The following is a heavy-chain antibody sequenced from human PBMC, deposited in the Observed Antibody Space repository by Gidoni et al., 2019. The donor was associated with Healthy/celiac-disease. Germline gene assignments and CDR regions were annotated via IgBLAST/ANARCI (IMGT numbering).Heavy chain of an antibody. CDR1: GFTVSSNY. CDR3: ATSYAYGDPFDY. J-gene: IGHJ4*02. CDR2: IYSGGST. V-gene: IGHV3-53*04. D-gene: IGHD4-17*01. Sequence: EVQLVESGGGLVQPGGSLRLSCAAPGFTVSSNYMSWVRQAPGKGLEWVSVIYSGGSTYYADSVKGRFTISRHNSKNTLYLQMNGLRADDTAVYYCATSYAYGDPFDYWSQGTLVTVSS.